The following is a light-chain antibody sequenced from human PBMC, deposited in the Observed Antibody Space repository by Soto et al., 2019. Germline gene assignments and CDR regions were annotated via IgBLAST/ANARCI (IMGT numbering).Light chain of an antibody. V-gene: IGKV1D-16*01. CDR1: QGISSW. J-gene: IGKJ5*01. CDR3: QQYDRHPIT. Sequence: DIQMTQAPSSLSASVGDRVTITCRASQGISSWLAWYQQKPEKAPKSLIYAASSLHSGGPSRFSGSGSGTDFTLTITNVQPEDSATYYCQQYDRHPITFGQGTRLEIK. CDR2: AAS.